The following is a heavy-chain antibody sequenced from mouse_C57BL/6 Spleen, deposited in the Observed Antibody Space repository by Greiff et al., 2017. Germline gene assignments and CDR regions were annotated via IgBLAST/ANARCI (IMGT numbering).Heavy chain of an antibody. CDR3: ARRLQGAMDY. J-gene: IGHJ4*01. Sequence: VKLMESGGGLVKPGGSLKLSCAASGFTFSSYAMSWVRQTPEKRLAWVATISDGGSYTYYPDNVKGRFTISRDNAKNNLYLQMSHLKSEDTAMYYCARRLQGAMDYWGQGTSVTVSS. CDR2: ISDGGSYT. CDR1: GFTFSSYA. V-gene: IGHV5-4*03.